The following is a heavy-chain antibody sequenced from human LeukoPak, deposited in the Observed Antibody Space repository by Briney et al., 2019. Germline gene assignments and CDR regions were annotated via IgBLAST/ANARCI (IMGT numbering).Heavy chain of an antibody. CDR2: IYPGDSHT. D-gene: IGHD2-15*01. V-gene: IGHV5-51*01. CDR3: ARQRYCSGGSCYEDYDY. Sequence: GESLKISCKGSGYSFTSYWIGWVRQMPGKGLEWMGIIYPGDSHTRYSPSFQGQVTISADRSISTAYLQWSSLKASDTAMYYCARQRYCSGGSCYEDYDYWGQGTLVTVSS. CDR1: GYSFTSYW. J-gene: IGHJ4*02.